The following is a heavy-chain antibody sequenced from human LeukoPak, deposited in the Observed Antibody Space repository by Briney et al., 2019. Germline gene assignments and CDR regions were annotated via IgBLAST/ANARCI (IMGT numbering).Heavy chain of an antibody. D-gene: IGHD2-2*01. Sequence: GGSLRLSCAASGFTFSSYSMNWVRQAPGKGLEWVSSISSSSSYIYYADSVKGRFTISRDNAKNSLYLQMNSLRAEDTAVYYCAVLLEKIVVPAVGDWSFDPWGQGTLVTVSS. CDR3: AVLLEKIVVPAVGDWSFDP. J-gene: IGHJ5*02. V-gene: IGHV3-21*01. CDR1: GFTFSSYS. CDR2: ISSSSSYI.